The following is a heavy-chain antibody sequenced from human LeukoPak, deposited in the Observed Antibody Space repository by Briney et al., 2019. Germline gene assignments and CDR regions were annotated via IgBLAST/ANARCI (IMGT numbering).Heavy chain of an antibody. CDR1: GYTFTFYA. Sequence: ASVKVSCKASGYTFTFYAMHWVRQAPGQRLEWMGWINAGNGNTKYSQRFQGRDTITRDTSASTAYMELSSLRSEDTAVYYCARYYGSGLYGMDVWGQGTTVTVSS. D-gene: IGHD3-10*01. V-gene: IGHV1-3*01. CDR2: INAGNGNT. J-gene: IGHJ6*02. CDR3: ARYYGSGLYGMDV.